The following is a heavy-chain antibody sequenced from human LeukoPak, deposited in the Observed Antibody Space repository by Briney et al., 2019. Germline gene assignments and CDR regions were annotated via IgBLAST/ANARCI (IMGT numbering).Heavy chain of an antibody. CDR1: GFTFSGYE. J-gene: IGHJ4*02. Sequence: GGSLRLSCAASGFTFSGYEMNWVRQAPGKGLEWVSYISSSGSTIYYADSVKGRFTISRDNAKNSLYLQMNSLRAEDTAVYYCARSLTTLLFDYWGQGTLVTVSS. CDR3: ARSLTTLLFDY. V-gene: IGHV3-48*03. D-gene: IGHD4-11*01. CDR2: ISSSGSTI.